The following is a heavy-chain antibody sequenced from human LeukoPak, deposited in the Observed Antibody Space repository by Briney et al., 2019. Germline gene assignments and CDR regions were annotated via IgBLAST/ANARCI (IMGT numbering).Heavy chain of an antibody. V-gene: IGHV3-74*01. CDR1: GFTFNNYW. D-gene: IGHD1-1*01. J-gene: IGHJ4*02. Sequence: GGSLRLSCAATGFTFNNYWLHWVRQVPGKGLMWVSRINGDGNNVNYADSVKGRFTISRDNAKNTLHLQMNSLRAEDTAVYYCAAGPAGNGHLSSYWGQGTRVTVSS. CDR3: AAGPAGNGHLSSY. CDR2: INGDGNNV.